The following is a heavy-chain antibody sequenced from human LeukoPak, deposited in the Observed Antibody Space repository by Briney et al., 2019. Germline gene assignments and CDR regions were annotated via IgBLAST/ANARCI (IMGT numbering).Heavy chain of an antibody. J-gene: IGHJ6*03. CDR2: INPNSGGT. CDR3: ARGPRAAAIPTYYYYYMDV. V-gene: IGHV1-2*02. CDR1: GYTFTGYY. D-gene: IGHD2-2*02. Sequence: GASVKVSCKASGYTFTGYYMHWVRQAPGQGLEWMGWINPNSGGTNYAQKFQGRVTMTRDTSISTAYMELSRLRSDDTAVYYCARGPRAAAIPTYYYYYMDVWGKGTTVTISS.